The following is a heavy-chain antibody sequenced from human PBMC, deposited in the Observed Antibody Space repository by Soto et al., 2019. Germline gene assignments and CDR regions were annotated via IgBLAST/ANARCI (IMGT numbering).Heavy chain of an antibody. CDR1: GYTFTSYA. J-gene: IGHJ4*02. CDR2: INAGNGNT. CDR3: ARDPPNYYDSSATGGGY. V-gene: IGHV1-3*01. D-gene: IGHD3-22*01. Sequence: ASVKVSGKASGYTFTSYAMHWVRQAPGQRLEWMGWINAGNGNTKYSQKFQGRVTITRDTSASTAYMELSSLRSEDTAVYYCARDPPNYYDSSATGGGYWGQGTLVTVSS.